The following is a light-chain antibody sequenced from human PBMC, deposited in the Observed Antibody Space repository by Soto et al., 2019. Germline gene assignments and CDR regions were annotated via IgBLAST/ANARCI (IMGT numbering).Light chain of an antibody. CDR3: QSYDTSLSGSV. J-gene: IGLJ3*02. CDR1: SSNIGAAYD. V-gene: IGLV1-40*01. Sequence: QTVVTQPPSVSGAPGQRVTISCTGSSSNIGAAYDVHWYQHLPGTAPKLLIYDNSNRPSGVPDRFSGSKSGTSASLAITGLQAEDEADYYCQSYDTSLSGSVFGGGTKLTVL. CDR2: DNS.